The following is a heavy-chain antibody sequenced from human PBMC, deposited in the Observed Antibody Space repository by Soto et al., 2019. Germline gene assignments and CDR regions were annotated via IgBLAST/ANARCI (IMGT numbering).Heavy chain of an antibody. J-gene: IGHJ5*02. CDR2: INPNSGGT. CDR1: GYTFTGYY. Sequence: ASVKVSCNASGYTFTGYYMHWVRQAPGQGLEWMGWINPNSGGTNYAQKFQGRVTMTRNTSISTAYMELSSLRSEDTAVYYCARTQRRTIFGVVIPGRFDPWGQGTLVIVSS. CDR3: ARTQRRTIFGVVIPGRFDP. V-gene: IGHV1-2*02. D-gene: IGHD3-3*01.